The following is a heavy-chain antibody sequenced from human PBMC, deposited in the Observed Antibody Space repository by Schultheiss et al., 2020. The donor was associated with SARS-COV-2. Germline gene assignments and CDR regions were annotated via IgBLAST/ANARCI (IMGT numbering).Heavy chain of an antibody. J-gene: IGHJ6*02. CDR3: ARVGRGQNRYLYYYGMDV. D-gene: IGHD3-9*01. V-gene: IGHV3-11*05. CDR2: ISSSSSYT. CDR1: GFTVSSNY. Sequence: GGSLRLSCAASGFTVSSNYMSWIRQAPGKGLEWVSYISSSSSYTNYADSVKGRFTISRDNAKNSLYLQMNSLRAEDTAVYYCARVGRGQNRYLYYYGMDVWGQGTTVTVSS.